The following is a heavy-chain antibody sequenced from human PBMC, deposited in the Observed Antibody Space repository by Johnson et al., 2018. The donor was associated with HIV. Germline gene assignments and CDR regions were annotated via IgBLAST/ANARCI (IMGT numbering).Heavy chain of an antibody. V-gene: IGHV3-30-3*01. CDR2: ISYAGSNK. CDR1: GFTFSSYA. CDR3: TPEWELLDAFDI. Sequence: QVQLVESGGGVVQPGRSLRLSCAASGFTFSSYAMHWVRQAPGKGLEWVAVISYAGSNKYYADSVKGRFTISRDNSKNPLYLQMNSLRAEDTAVYYCTPEWELLDAFDIWGQGTMVTVSS. D-gene: IGHD1-26*01. J-gene: IGHJ3*02.